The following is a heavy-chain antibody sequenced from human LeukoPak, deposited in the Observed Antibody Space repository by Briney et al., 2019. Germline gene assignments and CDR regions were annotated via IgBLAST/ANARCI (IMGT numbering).Heavy chain of an antibody. CDR3: AKDKGGYDYPDAFDI. CDR2: IRYDGSNK. D-gene: IGHD5-12*01. Sequence: GGSLRLSCAASGFTFSSYGMHWVRQAPGKGLEWVAFIRYDGSNKYYADSVKGRFTISRDNSKNTLYLQMNSLRAEDTAVYYCAKDKGGYDYPDAFDIWGQGTMVTVSS. CDR1: GFTFSSYG. V-gene: IGHV3-30*02. J-gene: IGHJ3*02.